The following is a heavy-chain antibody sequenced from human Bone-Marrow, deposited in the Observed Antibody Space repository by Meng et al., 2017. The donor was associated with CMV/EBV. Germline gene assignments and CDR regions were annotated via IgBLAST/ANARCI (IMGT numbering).Heavy chain of an antibody. CDR2: IGTAGDT. CDR1: GFTFSSYD. D-gene: IGHD6-13*01. Sequence: GESLKISCAASGFTFSSYDMHWVRQATGKGLEWVSAIGTAGDTYYPGSVKGRFTISRENAKNSLYLQMNSLRAEDTAVYYCARAGRGSSSWWHFDYWGQGTLVTVSS. J-gene: IGHJ4*02. CDR3: ARAGRGSSSWWHFDY. V-gene: IGHV3-13*01.